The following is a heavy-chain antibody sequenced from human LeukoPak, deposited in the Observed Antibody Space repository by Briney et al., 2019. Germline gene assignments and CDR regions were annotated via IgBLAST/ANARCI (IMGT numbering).Heavy chain of an antibody. D-gene: IGHD7-27*01. J-gene: IGHJ4*02. V-gene: IGHV3-23*01. CDR3: AKDWGY. CDR1: GFTFSPYA. Sequence: GGSLGLSCAASGFTFSPYAMNWVRQAPGRGLECVSTISGSGGTTYYADSVKGRFTISRDNSKSTLYLQMNSLRAEDTAVYYCAKDWGYWGQGTLVTVSS. CDR2: ISGSGGTT.